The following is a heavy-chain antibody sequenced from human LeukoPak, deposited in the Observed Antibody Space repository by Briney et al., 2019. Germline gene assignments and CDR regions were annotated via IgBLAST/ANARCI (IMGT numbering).Heavy chain of an antibody. J-gene: IGHJ6*03. CDR1: GHTFTRYY. D-gene: IGHD3-16*02. CDR3: ARDDTISVWGSYRYSYYYYYMDV. CDR2: INPSGGST. V-gene: IGHV1-46*01. Sequence: ASVKVSCKASGHTFTRYYMHWVRQAPGQGLEWMGIINPSGGSTSYAQKFQVRVTMTRDMSTSTVYMELSSLRSEDTAVYYCARDDTISVWGSYRYSYYYYYMDVWGKGTTVTVSS.